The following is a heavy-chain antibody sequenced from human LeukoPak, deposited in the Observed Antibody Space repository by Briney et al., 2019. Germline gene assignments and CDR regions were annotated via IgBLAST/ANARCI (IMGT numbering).Heavy chain of an antibody. CDR2: INPNSGGT. J-gene: IGHJ4*02. D-gene: IGHD2-15*01. Sequence: GASVKVSCKAFGYTFTGYYMHWVRQAPGQGPEWMGCINPNSGGTNYAQKFQGRVTMTRDTSISTVYMELGRLRSDDTAVFYCARGLAAALGYFDYWGQGTLVTVSS. CDR1: GYTFTGYY. V-gene: IGHV1-2*02. CDR3: ARGLAAALGYFDY.